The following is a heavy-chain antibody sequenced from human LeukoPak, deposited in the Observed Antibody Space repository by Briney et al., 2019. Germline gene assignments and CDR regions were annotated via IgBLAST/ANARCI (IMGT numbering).Heavy chain of an antibody. J-gene: IGHJ4*02. CDR1: GFTVSTNF. V-gene: IGHV3-23*01. Sequence: GGSLRLSCAASGFTVSTNFLTWVRQAPGKGLEWVSALSGDSRSILYADSVKGRFTISRDNSKSTLYLQMNSLRAEDTAVYYCAKKRPDNIPLDSWGQGTLVTVSS. CDR2: LSGDSRSI. CDR3: AKKRPDNIPLDS. D-gene: IGHD1-1*01.